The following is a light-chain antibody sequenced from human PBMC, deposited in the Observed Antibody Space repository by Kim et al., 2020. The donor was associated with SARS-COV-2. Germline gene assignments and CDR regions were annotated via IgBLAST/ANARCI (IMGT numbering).Light chain of an antibody. J-gene: IGKJ4*01. CDR1: QDSYSR. V-gene: IGKV1-12*01. CDR3: QQANSFPLT. CDR2: GAT. Sequence: GSVGDRIIITWRASQDSYSRLAWYQVKPGKAPKLLIAGATALQGGVPSRFSGSGYGTYFTLTITSLQPEDFATYFCQQANSFPLTFGGGTKVDIK.